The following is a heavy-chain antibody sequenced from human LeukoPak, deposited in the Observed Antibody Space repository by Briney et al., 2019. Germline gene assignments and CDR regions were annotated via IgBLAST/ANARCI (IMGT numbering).Heavy chain of an antibody. Sequence: SETLSLTCTVSGDSFSSYYWSCIRQPPGKGLECIGYIYYSGSTNYNPSLKSRVTISVDTSKNQFSLKLSSVTAADTAVYYWARDTYGDWYFDLWGRGTLVTVSS. CDR3: ARDTYGDWYFDL. V-gene: IGHV4-59*01. CDR1: GDSFSSYY. J-gene: IGHJ2*01. CDR2: IYYSGST. D-gene: IGHD3-10*01.